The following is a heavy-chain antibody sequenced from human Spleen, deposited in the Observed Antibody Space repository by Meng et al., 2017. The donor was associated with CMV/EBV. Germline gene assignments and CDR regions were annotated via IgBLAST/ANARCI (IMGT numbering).Heavy chain of an antibody. Sequence: SETLSLTCTVSGGSISSSSYYWGWIRQPPGKGLEWIGNIYYKGSTYYNPSLKSRVTISVDTSKNQFSLKLRSVTAADTAVYYCARDRGDYNYDYWGQGTLVTVSS. CDR3: ARDRGDYNYDY. D-gene: IGHD5-24*01. V-gene: IGHV4-39*07. J-gene: IGHJ4*02. CDR1: GGSISSSSYY. CDR2: IYYKGST.